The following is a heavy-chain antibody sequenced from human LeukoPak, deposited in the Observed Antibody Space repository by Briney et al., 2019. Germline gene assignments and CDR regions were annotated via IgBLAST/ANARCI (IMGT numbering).Heavy chain of an antibody. CDR1: GGSMRSYF. V-gene: IGHV4-4*07. CDR3: ARGMGRFCTSSSCFLSFVY. D-gene: IGHD2-2*01. CDR2: ISGMGTA. J-gene: IGHJ4*02. Sequence: SETLSLTCTVSGGSMRSYFWTWVRQPAGKGLEWIGRISGMGTAYSNPSLGSRITISLDTSNNQFSLKVISVTAADTAVFYCARGMGRFCTSSSCFLSFVYWGQGTLVTVSS.